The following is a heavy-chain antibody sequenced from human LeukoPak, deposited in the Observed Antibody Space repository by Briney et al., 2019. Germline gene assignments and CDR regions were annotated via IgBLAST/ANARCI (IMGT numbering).Heavy chain of an antibody. V-gene: IGHV3-23*01. D-gene: IGHD4-17*01. CDR3: ANTHYGDCELPPIYYLHF. J-gene: IGHJ4*02. CDR1: GFTFSSYA. CDR2: ISGSGGST. Sequence: QPGGSLRLSCAASGFTFSSYAMSWVRQAPGNGLEWVSAISGSGGSTYYADSLKGRFTISRDNSKNTLYLQMNSLRAADTAAYYCANTHYGDCELPPIYYLHFWGKGTLVSVS.